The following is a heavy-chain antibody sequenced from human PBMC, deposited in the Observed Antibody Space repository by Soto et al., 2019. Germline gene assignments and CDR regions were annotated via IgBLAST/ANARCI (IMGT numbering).Heavy chain of an antibody. D-gene: IGHD3-16*01. Sequence: HLVASGGGLVQPGGSLRLSCAASGFTFNDHYMDWVRQAPGKGLEWVARSKNRGQGFTIEYAASLKGRFTISRDDSANSVYLQMNSLETDVTAVYYCTVWIEGACYWGRGILVTVSS. V-gene: IGHV3-72*01. J-gene: IGHJ4*02. CDR1: GFTFNDHY. CDR3: TVWIEGACY. CDR2: SKNRGQGFTI.